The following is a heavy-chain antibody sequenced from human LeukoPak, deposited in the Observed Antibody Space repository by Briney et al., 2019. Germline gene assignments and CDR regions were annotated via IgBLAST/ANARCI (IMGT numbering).Heavy chain of an antibody. D-gene: IGHD3-10*01. J-gene: IGHJ4*02. CDR2: ISGSGGST. CDR3: AKVGYYYGLFDY. V-gene: IGHV3-23*01. CDR1: GFTFSSYA. Sequence: GSLRLSCAASGFTFSSYAMSWVRQAPGKGLEWVSAISGSGGSTYYADSVKGRFTISRDNSKNTLYLQMNSLRAEDTAVYYCAKVGYYYGLFDYWGQGTLVTVSS.